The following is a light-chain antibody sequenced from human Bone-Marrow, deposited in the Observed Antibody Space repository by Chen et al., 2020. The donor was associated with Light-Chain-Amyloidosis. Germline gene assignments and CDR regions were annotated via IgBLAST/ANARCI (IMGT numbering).Light chain of an antibody. CDR1: QNIMSY. V-gene: IGKV1-39*01. CDR3: LQTFNPPLT. CDR2: AVS. J-gene: IGKJ4*01. Sequence: DIQMTQSPPSLSASVGDRVSVTCRASQNIMSYLHWYQQMPGKAPKLLIYAVSHLQNGVPSRFSGSESGTDLTLTIRSLQPRDFATYFCLQTFNPPLTFGGGTKVEIK.